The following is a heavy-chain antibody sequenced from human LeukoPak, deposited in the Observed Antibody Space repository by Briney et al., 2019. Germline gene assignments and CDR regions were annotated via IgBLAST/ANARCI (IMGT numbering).Heavy chain of an antibody. Sequence: SETLSLTCTVSGDSISSGHYWDWIRQPPGRGLEWIGSIHHSGSTWYNPSLKSRVTISLDTSQTQISLRVTSVTAADTAVYYCARGTDYYDSSGWLDPWGQGTLVIVSS. D-gene: IGHD3-22*01. CDR2: IHHSGST. CDR3: ARGTDYYDSSGWLDP. J-gene: IGHJ5*02. V-gene: IGHV4-38-2*02. CDR1: GDSISSGHY.